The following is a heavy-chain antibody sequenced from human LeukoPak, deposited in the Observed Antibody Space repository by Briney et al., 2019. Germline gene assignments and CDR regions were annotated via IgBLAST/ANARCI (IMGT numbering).Heavy chain of an antibody. CDR3: ATLTYGSGSYYNP. CDR2: IYYSGST. CDR1: GGSISSYY. V-gene: IGHV4-59*08. J-gene: IGHJ5*02. D-gene: IGHD3-10*01. Sequence: PSETLSLTCTVSGGSISSYYWSWIRQPPGKGLEWIGYIYYSGSTNYNPSLKSRVTISVDTSKNQFSLKLSFVTAADTAVYYCATLTYGSGSYYNPWGQGTLVTVSS.